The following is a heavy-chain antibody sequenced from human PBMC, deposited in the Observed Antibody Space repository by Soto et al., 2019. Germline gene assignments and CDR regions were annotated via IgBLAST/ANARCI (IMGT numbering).Heavy chain of an antibody. CDR1: GFSFNRHW. V-gene: IGHV3-7*01. CDR3: ARAHEVAWFDS. CDR2: IQRDGSET. J-gene: IGHJ5*01. D-gene: IGHD2-15*01. Sequence: EVQLVESGGGLVQPGGSLRLSCAASGFSFNRHWMSWVRQAPGKGLQWVASIQRDGSETYYVDSVKGRFTISRDNDKNSLYLQMNNLRAEDTATYYCARAHEVAWFDSWGLGTLVTVTS.